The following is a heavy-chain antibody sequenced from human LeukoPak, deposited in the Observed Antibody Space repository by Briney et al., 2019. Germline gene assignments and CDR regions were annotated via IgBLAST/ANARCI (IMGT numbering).Heavy chain of an antibody. J-gene: IGHJ5*02. CDR2: INHSGST. V-gene: IGHV4-34*01. D-gene: IGHD5-12*01. CDR1: GGSISSYY. CDR3: TRGARTPSGYGSRTAGRANWFDP. Sequence: SETLSLTCTVSGGSISSYYWSWICQPPGKGLERIGEINHSGSTNYNPSLKSRVTISIDTSKNQFSLKLSSVTAADTAVFYCTRGARTPSGYGSRTAGRANWFDPWGQGTLVTVSS.